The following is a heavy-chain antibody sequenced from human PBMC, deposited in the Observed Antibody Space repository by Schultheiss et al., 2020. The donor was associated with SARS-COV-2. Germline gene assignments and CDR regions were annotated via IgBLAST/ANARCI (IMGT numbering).Heavy chain of an antibody. D-gene: IGHD2/OR15-2a*01. CDR1: GYTFTGYY. CDR3: ARDGEYGGNWFDP. CDR2: INPNSGGT. Sequence: ASVKVSCKASGYTFTGYYMHWVRQAPGQGLEWMGWINPNSGGTNYAQKFQGWVTMTRDMSVATAYMELTRLRSDDTAVYYCARDGEYGGNWFDPWGQGTLVTVSS. V-gene: IGHV1-2*04. J-gene: IGHJ5*02.